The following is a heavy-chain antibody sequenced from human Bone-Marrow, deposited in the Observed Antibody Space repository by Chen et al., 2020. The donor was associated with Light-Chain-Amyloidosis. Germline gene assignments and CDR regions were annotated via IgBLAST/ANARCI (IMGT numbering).Heavy chain of an antibody. D-gene: IGHD2-8*02. CDR1: GFTFDDYA. V-gene: IGHV3-43*02. CDR3: AKSPRYSTGRFDY. J-gene: IGHJ4*02. CDR2: IVGDGRST. Sequence: EVQLVESGGGVVKPGGSLTLSCAASGFTFDDYAMHWVSQAPGKGLEWVSLIVGDGRSTYYADSVKGRFTISRDNNKNSLSLQMNSLKSEDTALYYCAKSPRYSTGRFDYWGQGTLVTVSS.